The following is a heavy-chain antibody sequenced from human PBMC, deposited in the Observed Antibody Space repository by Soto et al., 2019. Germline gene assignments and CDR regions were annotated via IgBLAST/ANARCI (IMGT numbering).Heavy chain of an antibody. D-gene: IGHD3-16*01. Sequence: GGSLRVSCAASGFKFSNYAMSWVRQAPGKGLEWVSLISATGGGTYYADSVKGRFTISRDNSHNTLYLQVHSLTAEDTAVYYCAKDRRAGGNSAFYFDFWGHGAQVTVSS. V-gene: IGHV3-23*01. J-gene: IGHJ5*01. CDR3: AKDRRAGGNSAFYFDF. CDR2: ISATGGGT. CDR1: GFKFSNYA.